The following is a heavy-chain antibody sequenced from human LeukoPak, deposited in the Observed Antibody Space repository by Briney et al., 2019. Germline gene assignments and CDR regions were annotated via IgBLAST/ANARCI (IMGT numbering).Heavy chain of an antibody. Sequence: QPGGSLRLSCVASGFAINTNYMNWVRQAPGKELERVSITYFGGTTYYADSVKGRFTISRDNSKNTLYLQMNSLRADDTAVYYCARDSEGDGYNFDTWGRGTLVTVSS. CDR2: TYFGGTT. CDR1: GFAINTNY. CDR3: ARDSEGDGYNFDT. V-gene: IGHV3-53*01. D-gene: IGHD5-24*01. J-gene: IGHJ5*02.